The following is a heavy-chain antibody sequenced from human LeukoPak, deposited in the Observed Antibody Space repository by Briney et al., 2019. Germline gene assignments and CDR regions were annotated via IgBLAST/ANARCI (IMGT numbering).Heavy chain of an antibody. Sequence: QSGGSLRLSCAASGFTFSNYAMSWVRQAPGKGLEWVSGISGSGGSTYYADSVKDRFTISRDNSKNTLYLQMNSLRAEDTGVYYCAKASYMDVWGKGTTVTVSS. CDR2: ISGSGGST. CDR1: GFTFSNYA. CDR3: AKASYMDV. J-gene: IGHJ6*03. V-gene: IGHV3-23*01.